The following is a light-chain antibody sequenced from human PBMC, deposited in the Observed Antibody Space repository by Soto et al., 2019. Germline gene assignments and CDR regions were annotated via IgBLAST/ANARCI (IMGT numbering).Light chain of an antibody. V-gene: IGKV1-8*01. CDR3: QQSYRTPT. CDR1: QVISSY. J-gene: IGKJ5*01. CDR2: AAS. Sequence: AIRMTQSPSSLSASTGDRVTITCRASQVISSYLAWYQQKPGKAPKLLIYAASTLQSGVPSRFSGSGSGTDYTLTISSLQPEDFATYYCQQSYRTPTFGQGTRLEIK.